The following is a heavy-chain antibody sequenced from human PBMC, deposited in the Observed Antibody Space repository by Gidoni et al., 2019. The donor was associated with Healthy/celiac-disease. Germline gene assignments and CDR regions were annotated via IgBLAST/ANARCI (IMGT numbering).Heavy chain of an antibody. CDR1: GGSISSSSYY. CDR3: ARLYGSYGWFDP. CDR2: IYYSGST. J-gene: IGHJ5*02. V-gene: IGHV4-39*01. Sequence: QLQLQESGPGLVKPSETLSLTCTVSGGSISSSSYYWGWIRQPPGKGLEWIGSIYYSGSTYYNPSLKSRVTISVDTSKNQFSLKLSSVTAADTAVYYCARLYGSYGWFDPWGQGTLVTVSS. D-gene: IGHD3-10*01.